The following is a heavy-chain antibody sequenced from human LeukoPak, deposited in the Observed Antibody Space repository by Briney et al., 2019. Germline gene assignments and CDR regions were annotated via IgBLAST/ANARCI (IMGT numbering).Heavy chain of an antibody. CDR3: ARWTTVTRAFDY. J-gene: IGHJ4*02. D-gene: IGHD4-17*01. CDR1: GGSISIYY. Sequence: SETLSHTCTVSGGSISIYYWSWIRQPAGKGLEWIGRIYTSGSTNYNPSLKSRVTMSVDTSKSQFSLNLSSVTAADTAVYYCARWTTVTRAFDYWGQGTQVTVSS. CDR2: IYTSGST. V-gene: IGHV4-4*07.